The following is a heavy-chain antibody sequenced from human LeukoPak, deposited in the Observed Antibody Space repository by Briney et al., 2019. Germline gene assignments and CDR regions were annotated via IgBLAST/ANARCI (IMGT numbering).Heavy chain of an antibody. Sequence: TGTSLRLSCAASGFTFSSYEMNWVRQAPGKGLEWVSYISSSGSTIYYADSVKGRFTISKDNAKNSLYLQMNSLRAEDTAIYYCARGAATNLWPSDYWGQGTLVTVSS. CDR1: GFTFSSYE. CDR3: ARGAATNLWPSDY. J-gene: IGHJ4*02. CDR2: ISSSGSTI. D-gene: IGHD3-10*01. V-gene: IGHV3-48*03.